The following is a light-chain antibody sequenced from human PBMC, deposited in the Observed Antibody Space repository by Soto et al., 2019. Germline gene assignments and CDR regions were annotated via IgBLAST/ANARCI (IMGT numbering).Light chain of an antibody. CDR3: QQHGSGPWT. CDR2: VAS. J-gene: IGKJ1*01. Sequence: EIVLTQSPDTLSLSPGERATLSCRASQSVSSSNLAWYQHKPGQAPRLLIYVASRRATGIPDRFSGSGSGTELTLPITRLEPEDFAVYYCQQHGSGPWTFGQGTKVEIK. CDR1: QSVSSSN. V-gene: IGKV3-20*01.